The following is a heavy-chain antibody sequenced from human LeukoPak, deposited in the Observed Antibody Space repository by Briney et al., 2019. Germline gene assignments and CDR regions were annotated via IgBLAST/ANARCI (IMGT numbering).Heavy chain of an antibody. CDR3: ARHRFYGSGSYYPPARKYYYYYMDV. V-gene: IGHV3-21*03. CDR1: GFTFSSYT. Sequence: GGSLRLSCAASGFTFSSYTMNWVRQAPGKGLEWVSSISTSSIYIYYADSVKGRFTISRDNAKNSLYLQMNSLRAEDTAVYYCARHRFYGSGSYYPPARKYYYYYMDVWGKGTTVTISS. D-gene: IGHD3-10*01. J-gene: IGHJ6*03. CDR2: ISTSSIYI.